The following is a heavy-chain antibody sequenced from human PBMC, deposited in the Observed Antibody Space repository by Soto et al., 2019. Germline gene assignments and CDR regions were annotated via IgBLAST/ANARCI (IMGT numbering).Heavy chain of an antibody. J-gene: IGHJ4*02. CDR2: ISGSGGNST. D-gene: IGHD2-15*01. CDR1: GFTFSTYA. CDR3: AKGGGSCCFDC. V-gene: IGHV3-23*01. Sequence: PGGSLRLSCADSGFTFSTYAMSWVRQAPGKGLEWVSAISGSGGNSTFYGDSVKGRFTISRDNSKNTLYLEMSSLGAEDTAVYYCAKGGGSCCFDCWGQGTLVTVSS.